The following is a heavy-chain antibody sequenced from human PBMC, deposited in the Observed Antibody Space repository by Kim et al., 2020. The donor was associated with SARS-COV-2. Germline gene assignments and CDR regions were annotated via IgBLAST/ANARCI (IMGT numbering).Heavy chain of an antibody. D-gene: IGHD2-21*01. CDR3: WVPAEYCGGACYNLDY. Sequence: ASVTVSCKASGYTFTRHFVHWVRQARGQGLEWMGMLNPGGGTTSYAQKFQDRVTMTREVSTSTVYMEVRSLRSEDTAVYFCWVPAEYCGGACYNLDYWCQ. V-gene: IGHV1-46*01. J-gene: IGHJ4*02. CDR1: GYTFTRHF. CDR2: LNPGGGTT.